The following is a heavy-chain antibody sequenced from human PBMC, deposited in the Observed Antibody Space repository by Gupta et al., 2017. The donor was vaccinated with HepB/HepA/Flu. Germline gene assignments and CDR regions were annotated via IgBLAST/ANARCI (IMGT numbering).Heavy chain of an antibody. J-gene: IGHJ3*02. CDR1: GGSISSYY. Sequence: QVQLQESGPGLVKPSETLSLTCTVSGGSISSYYWSWIRQPPGKGLEWIGYIYYSGSTNYNPSLKSRVTISVDTSKNQFSLKLSSVTAADTAVYYCARDSVDWGSLDAFDIWGQGTMVTVSS. D-gene: IGHD3-9*01. V-gene: IGHV4-59*01. CDR3: ARDSVDWGSLDAFDI. CDR2: IYYSGST.